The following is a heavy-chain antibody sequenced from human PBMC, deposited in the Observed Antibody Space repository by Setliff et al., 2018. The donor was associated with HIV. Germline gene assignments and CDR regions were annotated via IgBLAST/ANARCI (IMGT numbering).Heavy chain of an antibody. CDR3: ARVSKTYWYSIPRDYYHHMDV. V-gene: IGHV4-34*12. CDR1: GGSFSDYY. Sequence: SETLSLTCAVYGGSFSDYYWSWIRQLPGKGLEWIGEIIHSGRTIQSPSLGSRVTISIDTSKNQFSLKLSSVSAADTAVYYCARVSKTYWYSIPRDYYHHMDVWGKGTTVTVSS. CDR2: IIHSGRT. D-gene: IGHD2-8*02. J-gene: IGHJ6*03.